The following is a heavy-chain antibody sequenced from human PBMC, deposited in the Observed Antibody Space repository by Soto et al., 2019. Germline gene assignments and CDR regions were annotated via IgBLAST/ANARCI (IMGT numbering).Heavy chain of an antibody. Sequence: GGSLRLSCAASGFTFSNDAMTWVRQAPGKGLERVSAISGSGGSTYYADSVKGRFTISRDNSKNTLYLQMNSLRAEDTAVYYCAKDLSTHTYFYYYGMYVWGQGTTVTVSS. J-gene: IGHJ6*02. V-gene: IGHV3-23*01. D-gene: IGHD2-2*01. CDR2: ISGSGGST. CDR1: GFTFSNDA. CDR3: AKDLSTHTYFYYYGMYV.